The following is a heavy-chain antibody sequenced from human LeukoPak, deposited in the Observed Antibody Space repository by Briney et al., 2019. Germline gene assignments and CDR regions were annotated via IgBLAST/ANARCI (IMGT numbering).Heavy chain of an antibody. D-gene: IGHD1-26*01. CDR2: ISEDGSIK. CDR1: GFAFSSCG. V-gene: IGHV3-30*18. CDR3: AKEVGARDAFDI. J-gene: IGHJ3*02. Sequence: GGSLRLSCAASGFAFSSCGIHWVRQAPGKGLEWVALISEDGSIKFYADSVKGRFTISGDNSKNTLYLQMNSLRAEDTAVCYCAKEVGARDAFDIWGQGTLVTVSP.